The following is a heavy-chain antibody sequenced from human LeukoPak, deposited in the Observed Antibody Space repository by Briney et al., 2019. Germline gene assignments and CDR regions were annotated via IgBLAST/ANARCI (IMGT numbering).Heavy chain of an antibody. Sequence: ASVKVSCKASGYTFTGYYMHWVRQAPGQGLEWMGWINPNSGGTNYAQKFQGWVTMTRDTSISTVYMELSRLRSDDTAVYYCARDGGYCSSGTVCYSRAEYYYYGMDVWGQGTTVTVSS. CDR3: ARDGGYCSSGTVCYSRAEYYYYGMDV. V-gene: IGHV1-2*04. CDR2: INPNSGGT. CDR1: GYTFTGYY. J-gene: IGHJ6*02. D-gene: IGHD2-2*01.